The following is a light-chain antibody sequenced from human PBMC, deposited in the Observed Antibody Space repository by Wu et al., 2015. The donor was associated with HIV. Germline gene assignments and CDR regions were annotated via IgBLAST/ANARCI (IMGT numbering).Light chain of an antibody. CDR2: AAS. Sequence: IRITQSPSSLSASTGDRVTITCRANESISASLAWYQQKPGAAPKLLIYAASTLESGVPSRFSGTGPGTEFTLTISCLQSEDFASYFCQQYYHYPRTFGQGTKVEIK. J-gene: IGKJ1*01. CDR1: ESISAS. V-gene: IGKV1-8*01. CDR3: QQYYHYPRT.